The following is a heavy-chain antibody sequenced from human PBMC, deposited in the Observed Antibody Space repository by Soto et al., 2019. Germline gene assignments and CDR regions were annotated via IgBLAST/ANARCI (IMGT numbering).Heavy chain of an antibody. CDR1: GGTFSSYT. J-gene: IGHJ5*02. D-gene: IGHD2-21*02. CDR3: ARVRGGDDLNWFDP. Sequence: QVQLVQSGAEVKKPGSSVKVSCKASGGTFSSYTISWVRQAPGQGLEWMGRIIPILGIANYAQKFQGRVTITADKSTSTAYMELSSLRSEDTAVYYCARVRGGDDLNWFDPWGQGTLVTVSS. CDR2: IIPILGIA. V-gene: IGHV1-69*02.